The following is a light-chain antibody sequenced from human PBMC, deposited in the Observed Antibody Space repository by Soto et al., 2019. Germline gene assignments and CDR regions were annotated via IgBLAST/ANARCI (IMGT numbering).Light chain of an antibody. J-gene: IGKJ4*01. CDR3: QQCRNWPLT. Sequence: EIVMTQSPATLSVSPGEGATLSCKASQNVYNNLAWYQQIPGQPPRLLIYDASTRATGISARFSGSGYGTEFTLTISILQSEYCAVYFCQQCRNWPLTFGGGTKVEIK. CDR1: QNVYNN. V-gene: IGKV3-15*01. CDR2: DAS.